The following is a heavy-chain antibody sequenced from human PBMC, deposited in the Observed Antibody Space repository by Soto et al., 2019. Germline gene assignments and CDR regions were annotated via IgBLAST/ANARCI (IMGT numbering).Heavy chain of an antibody. CDR2: INHSGST. Sequence: QVQLQQWGAGLLKPSETLSLTCAVYGGSFSGYYWSWIRQPPGKGLEWIGEINHSGSTNYNPSLKSRVTISVDTSKNQFSLKLSSVTAADTAVHYCARGPPIRVRGYAFDIWGQGTMVTVSS. V-gene: IGHV4-34*01. CDR1: GGSFSGYY. J-gene: IGHJ3*02. CDR3: ARGPPIRVRGYAFDI. D-gene: IGHD5-12*01.